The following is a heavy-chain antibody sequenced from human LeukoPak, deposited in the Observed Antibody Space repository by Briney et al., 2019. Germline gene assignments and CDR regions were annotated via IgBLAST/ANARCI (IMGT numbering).Heavy chain of an antibody. J-gene: IGHJ4*02. D-gene: IGHD6-13*01. CDR3: ARYSLPPRNFDH. V-gene: IGHV4-59*01. Sequence: SETLSLTCTVSGGSISSYCWSWVRQPPGKGLEWIGYIYYSGGTNYNPSLKSRVTMSVDTSKNQFSLKLSSVTAADTAVYYCARYSLPPRNFDHWGQGTLVTVSS. CDR1: GGSISSYC. CDR2: IYYSGGT.